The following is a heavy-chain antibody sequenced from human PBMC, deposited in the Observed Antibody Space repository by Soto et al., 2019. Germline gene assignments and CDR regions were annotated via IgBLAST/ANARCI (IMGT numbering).Heavy chain of an antibody. J-gene: IGHJ3*02. CDR1: GGSFSGYY. D-gene: IGHD2-15*01. CDR2: INHSGST. CDR3: ASFVVVVVAATVGAFDI. V-gene: IGHV4-34*01. Sequence: QVQLQQWGAGLLKPSETLSLTCAVYGGSFSGYYWSWIRQPPGKGLEWIGEINHSGSTNYNPSLKSRVTISVNTSKNQFSLKLSSMTAADTAVYYCASFVVVVVAATVGAFDIWGQGTMVTVSS.